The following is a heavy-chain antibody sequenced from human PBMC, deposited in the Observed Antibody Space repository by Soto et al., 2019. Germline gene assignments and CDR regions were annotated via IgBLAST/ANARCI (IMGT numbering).Heavy chain of an antibody. CDR1: GFTFSSYG. Sequence: QVQLVESGGGVVQPGRSLRLSCAASGFTFSSYGMHWVRQAPGKGLEWVAVISYDGSNKYYADSVKGRFTIFRDNSKNTLYLQMNSLRAEDTAVYYCAKDLLRIVDTAMATYYYGMDVWGQGTTVTVSS. J-gene: IGHJ6*02. CDR3: AKDLLRIVDTAMATYYYGMDV. CDR2: ISYDGSNK. V-gene: IGHV3-30*18. D-gene: IGHD5-18*01.